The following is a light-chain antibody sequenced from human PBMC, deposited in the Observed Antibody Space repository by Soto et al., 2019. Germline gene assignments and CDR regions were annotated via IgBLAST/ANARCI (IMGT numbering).Light chain of an antibody. V-gene: IGLV2-14*01. CDR1: SSDVGGYNY. J-gene: IGLJ1*01. CDR3: TSSTSGSLYV. CDR2: NVS. Sequence: SALTQAASVSGSPGQSITISCTGTSSDVGGYNYVSWYQQFPGKVPKLLIYNVSNRPSGVSNRFSGSKPGNTASLTISGLQAEDEADYFCTSSTSGSLYVFGTGTKVTVL.